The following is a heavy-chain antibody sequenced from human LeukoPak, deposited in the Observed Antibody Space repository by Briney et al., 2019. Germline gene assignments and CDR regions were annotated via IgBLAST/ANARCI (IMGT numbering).Heavy chain of an antibody. CDR1: GGSISSYY. D-gene: IGHD7-27*01. CDR2: IYTSGST. V-gene: IGHV4-4*07. CDR3: ARALRDHKLGMTYYFDY. Sequence: NPSETLSLTCTVSGGSISSYYWSWIRQPAGKGLEWIGRIYTSGSTNYNPSLKSRVTMSVDTSKNQFSLKLSSVTAADTAVYYCARALRDHKLGMTYYFDYWGQGTLVTVSS. J-gene: IGHJ4*02.